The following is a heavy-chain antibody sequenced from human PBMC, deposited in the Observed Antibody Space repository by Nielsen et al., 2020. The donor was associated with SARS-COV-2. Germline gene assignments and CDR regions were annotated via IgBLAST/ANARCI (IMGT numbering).Heavy chain of an antibody. CDR3: ARGMANYYGAGNFYPFFDH. V-gene: IGHV5-51*01. CDR2: IFPSDSDT. Sequence: GESLKISCKGSGYIFSDYWIDWVRQVPGKGLEWVGTIFPSDSDTRYSPSFEGQVTIAADQSVTTAHLHWRSLKASDTAMYYCARGMANYYGAGNFYPFFDHWGEGTLVTVSS. D-gene: IGHD3-10*01. CDR1: GYIFSDYW. J-gene: IGHJ4*02.